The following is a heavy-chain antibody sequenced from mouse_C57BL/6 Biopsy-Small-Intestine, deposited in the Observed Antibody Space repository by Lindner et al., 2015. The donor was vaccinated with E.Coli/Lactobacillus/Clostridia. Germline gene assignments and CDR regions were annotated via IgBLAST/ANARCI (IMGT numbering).Heavy chain of an antibody. CDR2: IIHILGIK. CDR1: GDTSSSYA. CDR3: ARDFGLDIVYGFDI. Sequence: SVKVSCKASGDTSSSYAISWVRQAPGQGLEWMGRIIHILGIKHYAQKFQGRVTFTADKSTDTAYMELTSLRSDDTAVYYCARDFGLDIVYGFDIWGQGTMVTVSS. V-gene: IGHV1-81*01. J-gene: IGHJ3*01. D-gene: IGHD1-1*01.